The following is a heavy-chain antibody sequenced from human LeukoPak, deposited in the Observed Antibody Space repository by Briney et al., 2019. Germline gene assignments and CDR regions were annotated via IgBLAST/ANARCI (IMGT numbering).Heavy chain of an antibody. V-gene: IGHV3-72*01. CDR2: SRNKANSHTT. J-gene: IGHJ3*02. Sequence: GGSLRLSCAASGSTLSDQYIDWVRQAPGKGLEWIARSRNKANSHTTEYAASVKGRFTISRDDSGNLVFLQMNSLKIEDTAIYFCTRDGAESGNTASDIWGQGTEVTVSS. D-gene: IGHD3-3*01. CDR1: GSTLSDQY. CDR3: TRDGAESGNTASDI.